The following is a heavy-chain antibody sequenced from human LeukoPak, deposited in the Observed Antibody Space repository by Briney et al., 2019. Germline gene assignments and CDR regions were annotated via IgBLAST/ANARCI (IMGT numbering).Heavy chain of an antibody. CDR2: IYYSGST. CDR3: ARDGYQTGSDY. CDR1: GGSISSSSYY. D-gene: IGHD5-12*01. V-gene: IGHV4-39*02. J-gene: IGHJ4*02. Sequence: SETLSLTCTVSGGSISSSSYYWGWIRQPPGKGLEWIGSIYYSGSTYYNPSLKSRVTISVDTSKNQFSLKLSSVTAADTVVYYCARDGYQTGSDYWGQGTLVTVSS.